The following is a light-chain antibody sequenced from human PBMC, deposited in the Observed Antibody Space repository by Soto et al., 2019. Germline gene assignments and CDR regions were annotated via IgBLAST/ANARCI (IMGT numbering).Light chain of an antibody. CDR2: DVS. CDR1: SSDVGAYNL. V-gene: IGLV2-14*03. CDR3: SSYTNTSTLV. J-gene: IGLJ3*02. Sequence: QSALTQPASVSGSPGQSITISCTGNSSDVGAYNLVSWYQQHPGRAPKLFIFDVSDRPSGVSTRFSGSKSGNTASLTISGLQAEDEAFYYCSSYTNTSTLVFGGGTKLTVL.